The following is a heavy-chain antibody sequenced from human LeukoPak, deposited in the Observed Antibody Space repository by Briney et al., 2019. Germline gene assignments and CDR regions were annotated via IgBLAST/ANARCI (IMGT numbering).Heavy chain of an antibody. CDR1: GITLNIFA. CDR3: ARAGYYYGSGSYYNGIDY. D-gene: IGHD3-10*01. CDR2: ITRSGTNT. Sequence: GGSLRLSCAASGITLNIFAMNWVRQAPGKGLEWVSAITRSGTNTFYRDSVKGRFTISRDNSKNTLYLQMNSLRAEDTAVYYCARAGYYYGSGSYYNGIDYWGQGTLVTVSS. J-gene: IGHJ4*02. V-gene: IGHV3-23*01.